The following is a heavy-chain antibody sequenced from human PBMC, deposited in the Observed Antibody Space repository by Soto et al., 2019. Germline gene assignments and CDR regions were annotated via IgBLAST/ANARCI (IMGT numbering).Heavy chain of an antibody. CDR1: GFTISNAW. V-gene: IGHV3-15*07. Sequence: GGSLRLSCAASGFTISNAWMNWVRQAPGKGLEWVGRIKRKRDGGTTDYAAPVKGRFTISRDDSKNTLYLQMNSLKTEDTAMYYCTADSVTGTHFDYWGQGTLVTVSS. D-gene: IGHD6-19*01. CDR2: IKRKRDGGTT. CDR3: TADSVTGTHFDY. J-gene: IGHJ4*02.